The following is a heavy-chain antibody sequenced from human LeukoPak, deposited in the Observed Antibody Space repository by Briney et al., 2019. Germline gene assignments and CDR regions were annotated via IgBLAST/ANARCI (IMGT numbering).Heavy chain of an antibody. CDR3: AKVGCSSTSCYTSRGAFDI. Sequence: AGGSLRLSCAASGFTFSSYAMSWVRQAPGKGLEWVSAISGSGGSTYYADSVKGRFTISRDNSKNTLYLQMNSLRAEDTAVYYCAKVGCSSTSCYTSRGAFDIWGQGTMVTVSS. CDR1: GFTFSSYA. D-gene: IGHD2-2*02. CDR2: ISGSGGST. J-gene: IGHJ3*02. V-gene: IGHV3-23*01.